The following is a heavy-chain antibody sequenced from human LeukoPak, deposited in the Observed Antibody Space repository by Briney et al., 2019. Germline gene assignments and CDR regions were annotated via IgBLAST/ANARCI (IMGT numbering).Heavy chain of an antibody. CDR1: GGSLSSY. Sequence: PSETLSLTCTVSGGSLSSYWSWILRPAGKGLAWIGRIYGSGSTDYNPSLKSRVTMSIDTSKTQFSLNLISVTAADTAVYYCARDSGTTGEVKFDHWGQGTLVTVSS. CDR2: IYGSGST. V-gene: IGHV4-4*07. D-gene: IGHD3-10*01. J-gene: IGHJ5*02. CDR3: ARDSGTTGEVKFDH.